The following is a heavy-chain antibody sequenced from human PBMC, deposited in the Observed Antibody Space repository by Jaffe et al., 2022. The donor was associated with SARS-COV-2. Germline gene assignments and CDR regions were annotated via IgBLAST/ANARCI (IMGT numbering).Heavy chain of an antibody. Sequence: QVQLQESGPGLVKPSQTLSLTCTVSGGSVSSGRYYWSWIRQPAGKGLEWIGRIYTSGSTNYNPSLKSRVTISVDTSKNQFSLKLSSVTAADTAVYYCATQDYANSGFDYWGQGTLVTVSS. D-gene: IGHD3-22*01. CDR2: IYTSGST. V-gene: IGHV4-61*02. CDR1: GGSVSSGRYY. CDR3: ATQDYANSGFDY. J-gene: IGHJ4*02.